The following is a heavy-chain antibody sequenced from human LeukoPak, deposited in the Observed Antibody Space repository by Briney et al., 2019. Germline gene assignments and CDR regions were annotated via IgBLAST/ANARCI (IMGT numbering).Heavy chain of an antibody. CDR2: INSNGGST. CDR3: ARSQRYYDILTGPFDY. CDR1: GFTFSSYA. D-gene: IGHD3-9*01. V-gene: IGHV3-64*01. J-gene: IGHJ4*02. Sequence: PGGSLRLSCAASGFTFSSYAMHWVRQTPGKGLEYVSGINSNGGSTHYANSVKGRFTISRDNSKNTLYLQMNSLRAEDTAVYYCARSQRYYDILTGPFDYWGQGTLVTVSS.